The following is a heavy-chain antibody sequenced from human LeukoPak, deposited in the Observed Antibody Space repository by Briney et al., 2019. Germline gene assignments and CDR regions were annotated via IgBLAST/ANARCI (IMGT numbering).Heavy chain of an antibody. D-gene: IGHD2-2*01. Sequence: GGSLRLSCAASGFTFSSYGMSWVRQAPGKGLEWVSAISGSGGSTYYADSVKGRFTISRDNAKNSLYLQMNSLRAEDTAVYYCARDVWDIVVVPAASDAFDIWGQGTMVTVSS. V-gene: IGHV3-23*01. CDR3: ARDVWDIVVVPAASDAFDI. CDR2: ISGSGGST. CDR1: GFTFSSYG. J-gene: IGHJ3*02.